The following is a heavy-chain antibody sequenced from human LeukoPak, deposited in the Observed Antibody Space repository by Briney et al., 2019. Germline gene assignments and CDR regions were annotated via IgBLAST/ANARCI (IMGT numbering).Heavy chain of an antibody. J-gene: IGHJ4*02. Sequence: ASETLSLTCTVSGGPISGYYWSWIRQPAGKTLECLGRIYSSGITDYSPPLKSRVTMSVDTSKNQFSLKLSSVTAADTAVYYCARGLHQPHRLYGSSWTTPLLFDYWGQGTLATVSS. CDR2: IYSSGIT. CDR1: GGPISGYY. CDR3: ARGLHQPHRLYGSSWTTPLLFDY. D-gene: IGHD6-13*01. V-gene: IGHV4-4*07.